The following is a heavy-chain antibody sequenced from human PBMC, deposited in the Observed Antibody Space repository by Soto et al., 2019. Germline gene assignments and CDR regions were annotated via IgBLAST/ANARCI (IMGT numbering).Heavy chain of an antibody. CDR3: ATGRGGQLVRGMYNWFDP. V-gene: IGHV1-46*01. CDR1: GYTFTSYY. Sequence: QVQLVQSGAEVKKPGASVKVSCKASGYTFTSYYMHWVRQAPGQGLEWMGIINPSGGSTSYAQKFQGRVTMTRDTSTSTVYMELSSLRSEDTAMYYCATGRGGQLVRGMYNWFDPWGQGTLVTVSS. J-gene: IGHJ5*02. CDR2: INPSGGST. D-gene: IGHD6-6*01.